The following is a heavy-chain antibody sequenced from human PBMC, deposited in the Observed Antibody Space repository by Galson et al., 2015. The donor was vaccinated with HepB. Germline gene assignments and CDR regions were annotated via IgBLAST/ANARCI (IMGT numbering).Heavy chain of an antibody. CDR1: GFTFSSYG. J-gene: IGHJ6*02. D-gene: IGHD3-9*01. CDR2: IWYDGSNK. V-gene: IGHV3-33*01. CDR3: AREGSWRYFDWLPGDYYYYGMDV. Sequence: SLRLSCAASGFTFSSYGMHWVRQAPGKGLEWVAVIWYDGSNKYYADSVKGRFTISRDNSKNTLYLQMNSLRAEDTAVYYCAREGSWRYFDWLPGDYYYYGMDVWGQGTTVTVSS.